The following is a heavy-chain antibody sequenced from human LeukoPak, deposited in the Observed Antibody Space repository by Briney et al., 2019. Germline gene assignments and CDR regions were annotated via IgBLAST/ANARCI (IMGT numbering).Heavy chain of an antibody. Sequence: TGGSLRLSCAASGFTFSSYSMNWVRQAPGKGLEWVSYISSSSSTIYYADSVKGRFTISRDNAKNSLYLQMNSLRAEDTAVYYCARGHYGDYGYWGQGTLVTVSS. J-gene: IGHJ4*02. CDR3: ARGHYGDYGY. CDR1: GFTFSSYS. D-gene: IGHD4-17*01. V-gene: IGHV3-48*04. CDR2: ISSSSSTI.